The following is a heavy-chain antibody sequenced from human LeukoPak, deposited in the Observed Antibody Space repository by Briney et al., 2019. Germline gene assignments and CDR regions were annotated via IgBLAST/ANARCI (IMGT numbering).Heavy chain of an antibody. CDR3: ARVAYYYDSSGYYYFDAFDI. CDR2: IYTSGST. V-gene: IGHV4-4*07. CDR1: GGSISSYY. J-gene: IGHJ3*02. D-gene: IGHD3-22*01. Sequence: SETLSLTCTVSGGSISSYYWSWIRQPAGKGLEWIGRIYTSGSTSYNPSLKSRVTMSVDTSKNQFSLKLSSVTAADTAVYYCARVAYYYDSSGYYYFDAFDIWGQGTMVTVSS.